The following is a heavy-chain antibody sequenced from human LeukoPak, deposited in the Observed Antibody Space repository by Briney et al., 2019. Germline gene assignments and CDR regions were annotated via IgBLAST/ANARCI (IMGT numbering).Heavy chain of an antibody. D-gene: IGHD6-13*01. J-gene: IGHJ4*02. CDR2: IYYSGSV. CDR3: ARKPIVSSAWYYFDY. CDR1: GDSVNSGAYY. V-gene: IGHV4-39*07. Sequence: SETLSLTCTVSGDSVNSGAYYWSWIRQSPGKGLEWIGNIYYSGSVYYNPSLKSRVTVSVDTSKNQFSLKLSSVTAADTAVYYCARKPIVSSAWYYFDYWGQGTLVTVSS.